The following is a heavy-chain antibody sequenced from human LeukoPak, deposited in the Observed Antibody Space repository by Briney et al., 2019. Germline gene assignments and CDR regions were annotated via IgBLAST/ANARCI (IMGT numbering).Heavy chain of an antibody. V-gene: IGHV3-64*02. J-gene: IGHJ4*02. CDR2: ISRDGRST. Sequence: PGGSLRLSCAASGFTFSSFAMHWVRQAPGKGLEYVSGISRDGRSTFYADSVKGRFTISRDNSKNTLYLQMNSLRAEDTAVYYCAREEEYWGQGTLVTVSS. CDR1: GFTFSSFA. CDR3: AREEEY.